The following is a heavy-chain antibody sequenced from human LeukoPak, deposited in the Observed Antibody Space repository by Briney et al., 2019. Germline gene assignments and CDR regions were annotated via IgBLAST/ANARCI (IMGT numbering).Heavy chain of an antibody. CDR2: INTNTGNP. CDR3: AGVKITMVRGVKNWFDP. Sequence: ASVKVSCKASGYTFTSYAMNWVRQAPGQGLEWMGWINTNTGNPTYAQGFTGRFVFSLDTSVSTAYLQISSLKAEDTAVYYCAGVKITMVRGVKNWFDPWGQGTLVTVSS. J-gene: IGHJ5*02. CDR1: GYTFTSYA. D-gene: IGHD3-10*01. V-gene: IGHV7-4-1*02.